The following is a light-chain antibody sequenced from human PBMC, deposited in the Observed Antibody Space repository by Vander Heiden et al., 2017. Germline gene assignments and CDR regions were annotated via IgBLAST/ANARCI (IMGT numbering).Light chain of an antibody. CDR1: NIVSKR. CDR2: DDS. CDR3: QVWDSSSDHPEDVV. Sequence: SYVLTQPPSTSVAPRQTASITCGGNNIVSKRVHWYPQKPGQAPVLVVYDDSDRNSGTPERFSGSNAGNTATLTISRVEAGDEADYYCQVWDSSSDHPEDVVFGGGTKLTVL. J-gene: IGLJ2*01. V-gene: IGLV3-21*02.